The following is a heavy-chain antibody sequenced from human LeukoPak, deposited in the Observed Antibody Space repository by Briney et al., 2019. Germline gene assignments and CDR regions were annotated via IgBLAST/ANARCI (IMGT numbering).Heavy chain of an antibody. CDR2: TRYDGSRK. J-gene: IGHJ4*02. Sequence: GGSLRLSCVASGFSFSTYGMHWVRQAPGKGLERVAFTRYDGSRKYYADSVKGRFTISRDNAKNSLYLQMNSLRAEDTALYYCAKDSYDSSGYHLGFDYWGQGTLVTVSS. V-gene: IGHV3-30*02. D-gene: IGHD3-22*01. CDR1: GFSFSTYG. CDR3: AKDSYDSSGYHLGFDY.